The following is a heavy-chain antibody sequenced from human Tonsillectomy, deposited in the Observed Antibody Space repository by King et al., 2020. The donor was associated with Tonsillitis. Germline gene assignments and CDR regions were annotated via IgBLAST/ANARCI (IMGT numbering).Heavy chain of an antibody. CDR2: IYSGGSST. CDR3: AKSLVSGGYSYCYYYYGMDV. V-gene: IGHV3-23*03. D-gene: IGHD5-18*01. J-gene: IGHJ6*02. CDR1: GFTFSSYA. Sequence: VQLVESGGGLVQPGGSLRLSCAASGFTFSSYAMSWVRQAPGKGLEWVSVIYSGGSSTYYADSVKGRFTISRDNSKNTLYLQMNSLRAEDTAVYYCAKSLVSGGYSYCYYYYGMDVWGQGTTVTVSS.